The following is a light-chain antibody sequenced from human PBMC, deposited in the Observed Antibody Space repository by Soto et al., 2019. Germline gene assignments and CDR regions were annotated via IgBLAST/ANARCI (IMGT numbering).Light chain of an antibody. CDR1: QSVRSTY. Sequence: EVVLTQSPGTLSLSPGARATLSCRASQSVRSTYLGWYQQKPGQAPRLLIYGASKRQSGVPDRFSGGGSGTDCTLTISSLQPEDFAVYYWQQFSGSVTFGGGTKVDIK. CDR2: GAS. J-gene: IGKJ4*01. V-gene: IGKV3-20*01. CDR3: QQFSGSVT.